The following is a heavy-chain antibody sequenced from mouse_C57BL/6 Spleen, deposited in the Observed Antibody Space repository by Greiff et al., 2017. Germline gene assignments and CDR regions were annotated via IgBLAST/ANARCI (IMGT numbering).Heavy chain of an antibody. CDR1: GYTFTSYG. CDR2: IYPRSGNT. V-gene: IGHV1-81*01. D-gene: IGHD1-1*01. J-gene: IGHJ2*01. CDR3: ARWDTTVVATGFDY. Sequence: QVQLQQSGAELARPGASVKLSCKASGYTFTSYGISWVKQRTGQGLEWIGEIYPRSGNTYYNEKFKGKATLTADKSSSTAYMELRSLTSEDSAVYFCARWDTTVVATGFDYWGQGTTLTVSS.